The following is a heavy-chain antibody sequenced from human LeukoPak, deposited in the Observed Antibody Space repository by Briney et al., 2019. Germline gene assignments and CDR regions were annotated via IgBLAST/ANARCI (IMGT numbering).Heavy chain of an antibody. CDR2: IRFDGTTE. V-gene: IGHV3-30*02. CDR3: ARGAAVALEL. J-gene: IGHJ4*02. Sequence: PGGSLRLSCGASGFTLTDYNMHWVRQAPGKGLEYVAFIRFDGTTEYYTDSVKGRFAMSRDKSKNTPYLQMNSLRGEDTAVYYCARGAAVALELWGQGTLVTVSS. D-gene: IGHD6-19*01. CDR1: GFTLTDYN.